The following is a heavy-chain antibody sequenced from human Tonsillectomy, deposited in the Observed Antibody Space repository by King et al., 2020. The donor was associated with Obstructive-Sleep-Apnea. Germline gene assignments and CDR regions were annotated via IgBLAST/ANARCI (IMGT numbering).Heavy chain of an antibody. CDR3: AKDRNNMVRGVIINGAYYYGMDV. CDR2: ISYDGSNK. V-gene: IGHV3-30*18. CDR1: GFTCSRYG. J-gene: IGHJ6*02. Sequence: VQLVESGGGVVKPGRSLRLSCAASGFTCSRYGMHWVRQAPGKGLEWVAVISYDGSNKYYADSVKGRFTISRDNSKNTLYLQMNSLRAEDTAVYYCAKDRNNMVRGVIINGAYYYGMDVWGQGTTFTVSS. D-gene: IGHD3-10*01.